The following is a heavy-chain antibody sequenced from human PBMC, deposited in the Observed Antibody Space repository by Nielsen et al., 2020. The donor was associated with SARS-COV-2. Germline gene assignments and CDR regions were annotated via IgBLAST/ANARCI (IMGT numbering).Heavy chain of an antibody. V-gene: IGHV3-53*05. D-gene: IGHD3-10*01. CDR2: FYTGGGT. J-gene: IGHJ6*02. CDR3: ARASYYGSGIGTA. CDR1: GVTVSYNY. Sequence: SCAASGVTVSYNYMSWVRQAPGKGLEWVSVFYTGGGTKYADSVRGRFTLSRDNSENTFYLQMNSLRPDDTAVYYCARASYYGSGIGTAWGQGTTVTVSS.